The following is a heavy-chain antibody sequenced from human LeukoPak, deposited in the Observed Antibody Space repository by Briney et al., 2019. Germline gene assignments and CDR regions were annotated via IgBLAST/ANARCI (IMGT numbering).Heavy chain of an antibody. CDR1: GYTFTGYY. CDR3: ARAHLKSHYYDSSISDY. V-gene: IGHV1-2*02. CDR2: INPNSGGT. J-gene: IGHJ4*02. Sequence: ASVKVSCKASGYTFTGYYMHWVRQAPGQGLEWMGWINPNSGGTNYAQKFQGRVTMTRDTSISTAYMELSRLRSDDTAVYYCARAHLKSHYYDSSISDYWGQGTLVTVSS. D-gene: IGHD3-22*01.